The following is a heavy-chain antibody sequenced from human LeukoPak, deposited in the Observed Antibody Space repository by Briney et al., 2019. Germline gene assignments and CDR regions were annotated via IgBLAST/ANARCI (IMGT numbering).Heavy chain of an antibody. J-gene: IGHJ4*02. Sequence: GGSLRLSCAASEFTFSSYTMHWVRQAPGKGLEWVALISYDGSSKYYADSVKGRFTISRDNSKNTLYLQMNSLSAEDTAMYYCAREPSRSAYFDYWGQGTLVTVSS. CDR3: AREPSRSAYFDY. CDR1: EFTFSSYT. CDR2: ISYDGSSK. D-gene: IGHD3-22*01. V-gene: IGHV3-30-3*01.